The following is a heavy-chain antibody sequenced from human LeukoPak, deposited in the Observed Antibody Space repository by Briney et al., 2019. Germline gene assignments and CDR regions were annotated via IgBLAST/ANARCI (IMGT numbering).Heavy chain of an antibody. J-gene: IGHJ5*02. V-gene: IGHV4-59*01. Sequence: SETLSLTCTVSGGSISSYCWSWIRQPPGKGLEWIGYIYYSGSTNYNPSLKSRVTISVDTSKNQFSLKLSSVTAADTAVYYCAREYCSGGSCLDPWGQGTLVTVSS. D-gene: IGHD2-15*01. CDR2: IYYSGST. CDR1: GGSISSYC. CDR3: AREYCSGGSCLDP.